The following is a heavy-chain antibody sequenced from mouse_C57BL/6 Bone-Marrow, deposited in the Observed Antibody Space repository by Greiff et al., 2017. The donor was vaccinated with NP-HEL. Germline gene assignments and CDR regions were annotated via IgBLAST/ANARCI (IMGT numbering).Heavy chain of an antibody. V-gene: IGHV5-4*01. J-gene: IGHJ3*01. CDR1: GFTFSSYA. CDR3: ARVHGFAY. CDR2: ISDGGSYT. Sequence: EVQLVESGGGLVKPGGSLKLSCAASGFTFSSYAMSWVRQTPEKRLEWVATISDGGSYTYYPDNVKGRFTISRDNAKNNLYLQMSHLKSEDTAMYYCARVHGFAYWGQGTLVTVSA.